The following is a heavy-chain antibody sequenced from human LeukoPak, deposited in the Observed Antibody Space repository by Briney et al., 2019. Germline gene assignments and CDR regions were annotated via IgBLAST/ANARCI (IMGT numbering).Heavy chain of an antibody. D-gene: IGHD5-24*01. CDR2: ISGSGGSI. Sequence: GGSLRLSCAASGFTFSDYAMSWVRQAPGKGLEWVSGISGSGGSIRYADSVKGRFIISRDNSKNTLYLQMNSLRAEDTAVYYCAKGGDGYNYYFDYWGQETLVTVSS. CDR3: AKGGDGYNYYFDY. J-gene: IGHJ4*02. CDR1: GFTFSDYA. V-gene: IGHV3-23*01.